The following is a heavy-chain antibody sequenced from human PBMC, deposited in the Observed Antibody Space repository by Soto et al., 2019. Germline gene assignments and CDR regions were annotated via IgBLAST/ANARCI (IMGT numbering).Heavy chain of an antibody. J-gene: IGHJ4*02. V-gene: IGHV4-59*01. Sequence: QVQLQESGPGLVKPSETLSLTCTVSGGSISSYYWSWIRQPPGKGLEWIGYIYYSGSTNYTPTLKSRVSILVDMSKNQFSLKLSYVTAADTAVYFCARSPSSGLRGFFDYWGQGTLVTVSS. CDR3: ARSPSSGLRGFFDY. CDR1: GGSISSYY. D-gene: IGHD2-8*02. CDR2: IYYSGST.